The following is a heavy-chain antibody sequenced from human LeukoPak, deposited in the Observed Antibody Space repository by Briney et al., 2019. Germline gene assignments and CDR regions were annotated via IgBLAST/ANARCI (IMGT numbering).Heavy chain of an antibody. CDR2: INHSGST. V-gene: IGHV4-34*01. J-gene: IGHJ6*02. CDR1: GGSFSGYY. D-gene: IGHD3-3*01. Sequence: SETLSLTCAVYGGSFSGYYWSWIRQPPGKGLEWIGEINHSGSTNYNPSLKSRVTISVDTSKNQFSLELSSVTAADTAVYYCARDGYDFWSGYYTFGGYYGMDVWGQGTTVTVSS. CDR3: ARDGYDFWSGYYTFGGYYGMDV.